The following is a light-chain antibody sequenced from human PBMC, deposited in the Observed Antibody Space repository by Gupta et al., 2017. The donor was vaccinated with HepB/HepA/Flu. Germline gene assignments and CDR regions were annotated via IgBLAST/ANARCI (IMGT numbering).Light chain of an antibody. V-gene: IGKV2-28*01. CDR3: MQAVQTPRT. J-gene: IGKJ1*01. Sequence: DIVMSQSPLSLPVTPGEPASISCRSSQSLLHSNGYNYLDWYLQKPGQSPQLLIYLGSNRASGVPERFNGSGSGTDVTMKISRVEAEDVGVDYCMQAVQTPRTSGQGTKVEIK. CDR1: QSLLHSNGYNY. CDR2: LGS.